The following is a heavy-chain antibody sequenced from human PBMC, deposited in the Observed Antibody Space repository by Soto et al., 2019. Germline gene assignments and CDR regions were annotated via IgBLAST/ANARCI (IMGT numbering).Heavy chain of an antibody. CDR3: ARDISTRWSADF. Sequence: QVQLVQSGAEVKKPGASVKVSCKASGYTFTYHGISWVRQAPGQGLEWMGWISTSKGYPNYAQNLRGVITLTTDTTTSTAYMDLRSLRSDDTAVYYGARDISTRWSADFWGQGTLVTVSS. V-gene: IGHV1-18*01. D-gene: IGHD2-15*01. J-gene: IGHJ4*02. CDR1: GYTFTYHG. CDR2: ISTSKGYP.